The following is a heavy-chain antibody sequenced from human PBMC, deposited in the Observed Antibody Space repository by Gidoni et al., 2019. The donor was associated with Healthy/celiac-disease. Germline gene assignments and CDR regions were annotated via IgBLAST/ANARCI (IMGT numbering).Heavy chain of an antibody. CDR1: GFSLSNARVG. CDR3: ARTLRTIFGVANYYYDYGMDV. V-gene: IGHV2-26*01. D-gene: IGHD3-3*01. CDR2: IFSNDEK. J-gene: IGHJ6*02. Sequence: VTLKVSGPVLVKHTEPLGLTSTVSGFSLSNARVGVGWYRQPLGKALELLAHIFSNDEKSYSTSRKCRLTSSKETSKSQVVLTMTNMDPVDTATYYCARTLRTIFGVANYYYDYGMDVWGQGTTVTVS.